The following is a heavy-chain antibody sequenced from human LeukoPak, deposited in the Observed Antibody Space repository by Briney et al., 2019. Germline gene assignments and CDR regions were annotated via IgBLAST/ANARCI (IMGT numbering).Heavy chain of an antibody. J-gene: IGHJ4*02. V-gene: IGHV3-30*03. CDR3: ARDRGGAYDFWSGYYTGYFDY. CDR1: GFTFSSFG. CDR2: ISYDGNEE. D-gene: IGHD3-3*01. Sequence: GGSLRLSCAASGFTFSSFGMHWVRQAPGKGLEWVSVISYDGNEEYYADSVKGRFTISRDNAKNSLYLQMNSLRAEDTAVYYCARDRGGAYDFWSGYYTGYFDYWGQGTLVPVSS.